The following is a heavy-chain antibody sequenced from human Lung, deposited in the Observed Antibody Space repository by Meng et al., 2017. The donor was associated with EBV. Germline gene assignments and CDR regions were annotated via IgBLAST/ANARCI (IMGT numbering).Heavy chain of an antibody. CDR2: ISWDGGST. V-gene: IGHV3-43*01. J-gene: IGHJ4*02. Sequence: EVQLVESGGVVVQPGGCLRLSCAASGFTFDDYTMHWVRQAPGKGLEWVSLISWDGGSTYYADSVKGRFTISRDNSKNSLYLQMNSLRTEDTALYYCAKQESNGYYFDYWGQGTLVTVSS. CDR1: GFTFDDYT. CDR3: AKQESNGYYFDY. D-gene: IGHD2-8*01.